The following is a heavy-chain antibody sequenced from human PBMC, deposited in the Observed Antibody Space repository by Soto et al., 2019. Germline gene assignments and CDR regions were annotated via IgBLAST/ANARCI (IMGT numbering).Heavy chain of an antibody. Sequence: QVQLVQSGAEVKKPGASVKVSCKASGYTFTGYYMHWVRQAPGQGLEWMGWINPNSGGTNYAQKRQGWVTRPTDTSISTAYMELSTLRPDDTAVYYCARATGQDYGAHAFDYWGQGTLVTVSS. CDR1: GYTFTGYY. V-gene: IGHV1-2*04. D-gene: IGHD4-17*01. J-gene: IGHJ4*02. CDR2: INPNSGGT. CDR3: ARATGQDYGAHAFDY.